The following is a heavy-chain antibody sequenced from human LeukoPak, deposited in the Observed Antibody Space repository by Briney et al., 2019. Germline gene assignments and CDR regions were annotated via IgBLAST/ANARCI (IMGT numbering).Heavy chain of an antibody. J-gene: IGHJ4*02. V-gene: IGHV1-3*03. D-gene: IGHD5-12*01. CDR3: ARGGLRYSGYELFDY. CDR1: GYTFTSYA. Sequence: ASVKVSCKASGYTFTSYAMHWVRQAPGQRLEWMGWINAGNGNTKYSQEFQGRVTITRDTSASTAYVELSSLRSEDMAVYYCARGGLRYSGYELFDYWGQGTLVTVSS. CDR2: INAGNGNT.